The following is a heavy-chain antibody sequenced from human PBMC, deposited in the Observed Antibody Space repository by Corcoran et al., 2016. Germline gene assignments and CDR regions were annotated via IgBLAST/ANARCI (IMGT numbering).Heavy chain of an antibody. CDR1: GGTFSSYA. J-gene: IGHJ6*02. V-gene: IGHV1-69*01. CDR2: IIPIFGTP. Sequence: QVQLVQSGAEVKKPGSSVKVSCKASGGTFSSYAISWVRQAPGQGLEWMGGIIPIFGTPNYAQKFQGRVTITADESTSTAYMELSSLRSEDTAVYYGGRSHLPTSVTTTGRDYYYYGMDVWGQGTTVTFSS. CDR3: GRSHLPTSVTTTGRDYYYYGMDV. D-gene: IGHD4-17*01.